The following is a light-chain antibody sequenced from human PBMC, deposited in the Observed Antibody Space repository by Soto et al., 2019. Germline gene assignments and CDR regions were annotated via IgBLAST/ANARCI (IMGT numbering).Light chain of an antibody. J-gene: IGLJ2*01. CDR1: SSNTGAGHD. CDR3: QSYDSSLSAVV. Sequence: QPVLTQPPSVSGAPGQRVTISCTGSSSNTGAGHDVHWYQQLPGTAPKLLIYANSNRPSGVPDRFSGSRSGTSASLAITGLQADDEADYYCQSYDSSLSAVVFGGGTKLTVL. CDR2: ANS. V-gene: IGLV1-40*01.